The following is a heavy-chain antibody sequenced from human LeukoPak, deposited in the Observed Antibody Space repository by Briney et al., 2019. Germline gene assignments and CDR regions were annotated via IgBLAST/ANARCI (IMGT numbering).Heavy chain of an antibody. V-gene: IGHV3-53*01. CDR1: GFTVSGNY. CDR2: IYSGGST. D-gene: IGHD4-17*01. J-gene: IGHJ4*02. CDR3: ARGATVTSADYFDY. Sequence: GGSLRLSCAASGFTVSGNYMSWVRQAPGKGLEWVSVIYSGGSTYYADSVKGRFTISRDNSKNTLYLQMNSLRAEDTAVYYCARGATVTSADYFDYWGQGTLVTVSS.